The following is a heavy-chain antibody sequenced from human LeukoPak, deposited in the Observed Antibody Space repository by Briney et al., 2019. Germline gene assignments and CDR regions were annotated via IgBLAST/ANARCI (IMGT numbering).Heavy chain of an antibody. Sequence: GGSLRLSCVVSGFDFSGFSMSWVRQAPGKGLEWVAIMEEYGSYIFYVDSVKGRFIISRGNARNSLYLQMNNLRAEDTAVYYCARPRGCGSARCNNFDSWGQGTLVTVSS. D-gene: IGHD2-2*01. V-gene: IGHV3-7*01. J-gene: IGHJ4*02. CDR1: GFDFSGFS. CDR2: MEEYGSYI. CDR3: ARPRGCGSARCNNFDS.